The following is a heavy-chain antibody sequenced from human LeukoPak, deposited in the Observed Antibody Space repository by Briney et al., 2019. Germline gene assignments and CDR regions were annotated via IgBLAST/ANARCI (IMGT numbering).Heavy chain of an antibody. Sequence: GGSLRLSCAASGFTFSSYALSWVRQAPGKGLEWVSAISGSGGSTYYADSVKGRFTISRDNSKNTLYLQMNSLRAEDTAVYYCAKDWSGYPYYYYYYMDVWGKGTTATVSS. CDR3: AKDWSGYPYYYYYYMDV. J-gene: IGHJ6*03. V-gene: IGHV3-23*01. CDR2: ISGSGGST. CDR1: GFTFSSYA. D-gene: IGHD3-3*01.